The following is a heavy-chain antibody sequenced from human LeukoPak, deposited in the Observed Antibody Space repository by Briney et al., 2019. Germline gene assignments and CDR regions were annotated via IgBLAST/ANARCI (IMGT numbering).Heavy chain of an antibody. J-gene: IGHJ4*02. D-gene: IGHD3-10*01. CDR2: INPNSGVT. V-gene: IGHV1-2*02. CDR3: ATRQTSDYYGSGSYLY. CDR1: GYTFTGYY. Sequence: GASVKVSCKASGYTFTGYYMHWVRQAPGQGLECMGWINPNSGVTNYAQKFQGRVTMTEDTSTDTAYMELSSLRSEDTAVYYCATRQTSDYYGSGSYLYWGQGTLVTVSS.